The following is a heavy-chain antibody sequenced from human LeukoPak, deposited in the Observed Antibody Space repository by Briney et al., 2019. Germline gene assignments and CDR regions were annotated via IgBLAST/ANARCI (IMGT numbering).Heavy chain of an antibody. D-gene: IGHD5-18*01. CDR3: AKDSPATWIQLWANRGVFDY. CDR1: GYTFTSYG. CDR2: ISTYNGNT. V-gene: IGHV1-18*01. J-gene: IGHJ4*02. Sequence: ASVKVSCKASGYTFTSYGISWVRQAPGQGLEWMGWISTYNGNTNYAQKLQGRVTMTTDTSTSTAYMDLRSLRSDDTAVYYCAKDSPATWIQLWANRGVFDYWGQGTLVTVSS.